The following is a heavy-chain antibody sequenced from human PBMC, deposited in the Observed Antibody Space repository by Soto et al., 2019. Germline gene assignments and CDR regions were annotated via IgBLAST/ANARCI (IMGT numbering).Heavy chain of an antibody. Sequence: ASVKVSCKASGYTFTSYGISWVRQAPGQGLEWMGWISAYNGNTNYAQKHQGRVTMTTDTSTSTAYMELRSLRSDDTAVYYCARDIPFSSSWYFDYWGQGTLVTISS. V-gene: IGHV1-18*01. CDR3: ARDIPFSSSWYFDY. D-gene: IGHD6-13*01. J-gene: IGHJ4*02. CDR1: GYTFTSYG. CDR2: ISAYNGNT.